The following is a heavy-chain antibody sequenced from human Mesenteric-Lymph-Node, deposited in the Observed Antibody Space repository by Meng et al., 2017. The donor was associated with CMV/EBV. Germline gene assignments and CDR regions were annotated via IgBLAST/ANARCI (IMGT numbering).Heavy chain of an antibody. CDR2: IYGAAST. J-gene: IGHJ4*02. Sequence: GESLKISYAASGFTVSDYYMSWVRQAPGKGLEWVSVIYGAASTIYVNSVKDRFIISRDDSKNSLYLQLSNLRAEDTAIYYCVRGEKMGNGYTNFFDYWGQGSLVTVSS. CDR3: VRGEKMGNGYTNFFDY. V-gene: IGHV3-53*01. CDR1: GFTVSDYY. D-gene: IGHD3-22*01.